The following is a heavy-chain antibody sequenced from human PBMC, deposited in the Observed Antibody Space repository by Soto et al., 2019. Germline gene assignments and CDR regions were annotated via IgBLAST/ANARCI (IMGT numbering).Heavy chain of an antibody. D-gene: IGHD5-18*01. Sequence: SETLSLTCAVSGGSISSSNWWSWVRQPPGKGLEWIGEIYHSGSSNYNPSLKSRVTISVDTSKNQLSLSLRSVTAAGTAVYFCARISSVDPYGYVNGGLDVWGQGTTVTVSS. V-gene: IGHV4-4*02. CDR1: GGSISSSNW. CDR2: IYHSGSS. J-gene: IGHJ6*02. CDR3: ARISSVDPYGYVNGGLDV.